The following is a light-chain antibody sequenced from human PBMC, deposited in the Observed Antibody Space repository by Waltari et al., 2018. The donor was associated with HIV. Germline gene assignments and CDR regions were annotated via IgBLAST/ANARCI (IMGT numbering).Light chain of an antibody. V-gene: IGKV3-20*01. CDR1: QSVSSSY. J-gene: IGKJ1*01. CDR3: QPYGSSRWT. Sequence: EIVLTQSPGTLSLSPGERATLSCRASQSVSSSYLAWYQQKPGQAPRLLIYGASSRATGIPASFSGSGSGTDFTLTISRLEPEDFAVYYCQPYGSSRWTFGQGTKVEIK. CDR2: GAS.